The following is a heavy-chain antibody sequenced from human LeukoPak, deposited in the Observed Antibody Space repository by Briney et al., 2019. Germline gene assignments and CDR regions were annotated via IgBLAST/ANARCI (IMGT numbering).Heavy chain of an antibody. Sequence: GGSLRLSCAASGFTFSSYGMHWVRQAPGKGLEWVAFIRYDGSNKYYADSVKGRFTISRDNSKNTLYLQMNSLRAEDTAVYYCAKDPESRGTAVVYGAHMDVWGKGTTVTISS. CDR3: AKDPESRGTAVVYGAHMDV. J-gene: IGHJ6*03. CDR1: GFTFSSYG. D-gene: IGHD5-18*01. CDR2: IRYDGSNK. V-gene: IGHV3-30*02.